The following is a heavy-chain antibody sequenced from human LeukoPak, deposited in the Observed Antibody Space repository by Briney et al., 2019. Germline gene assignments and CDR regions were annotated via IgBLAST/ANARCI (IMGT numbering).Heavy chain of an antibody. V-gene: IGHV4-38-2*02. Sequence: SETLSLTCTVSGYSISSGYYWGWIRQPPGKGLEWIGSIYHSVSTYYNPSLKSRVTISVDTSKNQFSLKLSSVTAADTAVYYCARVTAIPYYFDYWGQGTLVTVSS. CDR2: IYHSVST. J-gene: IGHJ4*02. D-gene: IGHD2-21*02. CDR3: ARVTAIPYYFDY. CDR1: GYSISSGYY.